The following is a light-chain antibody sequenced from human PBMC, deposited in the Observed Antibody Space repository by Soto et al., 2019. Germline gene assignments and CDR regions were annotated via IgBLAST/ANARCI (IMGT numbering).Light chain of an antibody. J-gene: IGLJ1*01. CDR2: EVS. CDR3: SSYTSSSAAYV. V-gene: IGLV2-14*01. Sequence: QSVLTQPASVSGSPGQAITISCTGTSSDVGRYNYVSWYQQHPGKAPKLMIYEVSNRPSGVSNRFSGSKSGNTASLTISGLQAEDEADYYCSSYTSSSAAYVFGTGTRSPS. CDR1: SSDVGRYNY.